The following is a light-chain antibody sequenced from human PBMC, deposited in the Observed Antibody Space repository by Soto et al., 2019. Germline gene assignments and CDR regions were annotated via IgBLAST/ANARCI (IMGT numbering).Light chain of an antibody. CDR1: SSDVGAYNY. CDR3: NSFAGSAHVV. V-gene: IGLV2-8*01. Sequence: QSALAQPPSASGSPGQSVTISCTGTSSDVGAYNYVSWYQQHPGKAPKLIIYDVSQRPSGVPDRFSGSKSGNTASLTVSGLQAEDEAVYYCNSFAGSAHVVFGGGTMLTVL. CDR2: DVS. J-gene: IGLJ2*01.